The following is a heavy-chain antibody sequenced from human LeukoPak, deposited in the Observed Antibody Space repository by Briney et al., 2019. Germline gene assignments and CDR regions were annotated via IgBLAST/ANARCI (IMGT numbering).Heavy chain of an antibody. CDR3: AREDRTNDY. CDR2: IYYNGIT. V-gene: IGHV4-39*07. Sequence: SETLSLTCSVSGGSISTSRYYWGWIRQPPGKGLEWIGTIYYNGITYFNPSLKSRVTISVDTSKNQFSLKLSSVTAADTAVYYCAREDRTNDYWGQGTLVTVSS. CDR1: GGSISTSRYY. J-gene: IGHJ4*02. D-gene: IGHD1-7*01.